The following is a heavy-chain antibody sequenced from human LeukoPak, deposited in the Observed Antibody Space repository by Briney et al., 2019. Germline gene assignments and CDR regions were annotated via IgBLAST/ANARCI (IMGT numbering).Heavy chain of an antibody. CDR2: IWHSGSNK. D-gene: IGHD2-15*01. CDR1: GFTFSTYG. Sequence: GGSLRLSCAASGFTFSTYGMHWVRQAPGKGLEWVAVIWHSGSNKYYADSVRGRFTISRDNSKNTLYLQMDSLRAEDTAVYYWARGQYCSGGSCYLNLDYWGQGSLVTVSS. CDR3: ARGQYCSGGSCYLNLDY. J-gene: IGHJ4*02. V-gene: IGHV3-33*08.